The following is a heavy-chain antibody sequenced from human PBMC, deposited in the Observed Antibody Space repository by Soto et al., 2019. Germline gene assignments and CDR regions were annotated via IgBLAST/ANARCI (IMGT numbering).Heavy chain of an antibody. Sequence: SGTTLGNPXQAPRLPVSFSGFSLTTSEAGVCWGRQPPGKARGWLAGIYWQDYKRYTPALKCKLTSTKDTSKSQMAPSFTNVDPVDTATYYCARLTELYFVFHYWGQGAMVTVSS. D-gene: IGHD1-26*01. V-gene: IGHV2-5*01. CDR3: ARLTELYFVFHY. J-gene: IGHJ4*02. CDR2: IYWQDYK. CDR1: GFSLTTSEAG.